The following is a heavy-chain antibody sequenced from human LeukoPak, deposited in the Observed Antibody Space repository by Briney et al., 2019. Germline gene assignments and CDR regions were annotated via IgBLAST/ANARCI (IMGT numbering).Heavy chain of an antibody. D-gene: IGHD3-10*01. CDR3: ARGYYYGSGSYPWFDP. CDR1: GGSISSYY. V-gene: IGHV4-59*08. Sequence: PSETLSLTRTVSGGSISSYYWSWIRQPPGKGLEWIGYIYYSGSTNYNPSLKSRVTISVDTSKNQFSLKLSSVTAADTAVYYCARGYYYGSGSYPWFDPWGQGTLVTVSS. J-gene: IGHJ5*02. CDR2: IYYSGST.